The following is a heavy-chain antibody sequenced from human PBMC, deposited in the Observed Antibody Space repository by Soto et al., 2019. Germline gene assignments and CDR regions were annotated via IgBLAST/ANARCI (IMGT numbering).Heavy chain of an antibody. CDR1: GFAFSDYF. V-gene: IGHV3-11*01. CDR2: ISSSGSTT. CDR3: ARDFKGDGVVVAAARGNHLVH. J-gene: IGHJ4*02. Sequence: GGSLRLSCAATGFAFSDYFMSWIRQAPGKGLEWVSYISSSGSTTYYADSVRGRFTISRDNAKNSLYLQMNSLRAEDTAVYYWARDFKGDGVVVAAARGNHLVHWAQGTLVSDPS. D-gene: IGHD2-15*01.